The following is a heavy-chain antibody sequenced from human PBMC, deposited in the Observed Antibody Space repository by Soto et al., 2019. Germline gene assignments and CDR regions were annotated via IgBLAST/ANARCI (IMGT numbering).Heavy chain of an antibody. CDR3: ARFDWNDETFDP. J-gene: IGHJ5*02. V-gene: IGHV1-8*01. D-gene: IGHD1-1*01. Sequence: GASVKVSCKASGYTFTSYDINWVRQATGQGLEWMGWMNPNSGNTGYAQKFQGRVTMTRNTSISTAYMELSSLRSEDTAVYYCARFDWNDETFDPWGQGTLVTVSS. CDR1: GYTFTSYD. CDR2: MNPNSGNT.